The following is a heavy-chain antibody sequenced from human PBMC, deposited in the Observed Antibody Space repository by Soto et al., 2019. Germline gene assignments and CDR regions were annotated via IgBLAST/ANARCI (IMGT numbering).Heavy chain of an antibody. CDR1: GGSISSSNW. V-gene: IGHV4-4*02. CDR3: ARGVNTATEHPFDI. CDR2: IYHSGST. J-gene: IGHJ3*02. D-gene: IGHD6-25*01. Sequence: SETLSLTCAGSGGSISSSNWWSWVRQPPGKGLEWIGEIYHSGSTNYNPSLKSRVTISVDKSKNQFSLKLSSVTAADTAVYYCARGVNTATEHPFDIWGQGTMVTVSS.